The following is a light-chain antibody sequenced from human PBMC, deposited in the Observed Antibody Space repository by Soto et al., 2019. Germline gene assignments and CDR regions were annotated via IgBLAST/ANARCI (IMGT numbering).Light chain of an antibody. J-gene: IGKJ1*01. V-gene: IGKV3-15*01. CDR3: QQYNTWLWT. CDR1: QSINAH. Sequence: EVVMTQSPATLSVSPGERVTLSCRASQSINAHLAWYQQKPGQAPRLLIHGASTRATGIPARFSGSGFGTEFILTISSLQSAEFAVYDCQQYNTWLWTFGQETKVEVQ. CDR2: GAS.